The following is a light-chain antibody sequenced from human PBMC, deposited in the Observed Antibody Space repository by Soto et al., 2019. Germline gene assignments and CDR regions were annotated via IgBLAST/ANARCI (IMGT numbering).Light chain of an antibody. CDR1: QSVSSY. V-gene: IGKV3-11*01. Sequence: EIVLTQSPATLSLSPGERATLSCRASQSVSSYLAWYQQKPGQAPRLLIYDASNRATGIPARFSGSGSGTDFTRTISSLEPEDFAGYYCQQRSNWPLTFGGGAKVDI. CDR2: DAS. CDR3: QQRSNWPLT. J-gene: IGKJ4*01.